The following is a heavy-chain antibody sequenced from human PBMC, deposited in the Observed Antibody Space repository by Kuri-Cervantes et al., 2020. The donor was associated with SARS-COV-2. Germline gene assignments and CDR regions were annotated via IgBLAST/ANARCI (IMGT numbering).Heavy chain of an antibody. V-gene: IGHV4-4*07. D-gene: IGHD3-3*01. CDR3: ARVKTIFGVAPFDY. CDR1: GVSSRSHY. J-gene: IGHJ4*02. CDR2: IYTSGSS. Sequence: SETLSLTCTVSGVSSRSHYWSWMWQPAMIGRIYTSGSSNYNPSLKSRVTISVDTSKNQFSLKLSSVTAADTAVYYCARVKTIFGVAPFDYWGQGTLVTVSS.